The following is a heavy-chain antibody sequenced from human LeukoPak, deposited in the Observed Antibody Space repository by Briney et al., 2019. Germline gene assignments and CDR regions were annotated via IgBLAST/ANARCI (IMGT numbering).Heavy chain of an antibody. J-gene: IGHJ5*02. CDR1: GGTFSSYD. CDR3: ALRDYYDSSGRSFDP. V-gene: IGHV1-8*03. D-gene: IGHD3-22*01. Sequence: ASVKVSCKASGGTFSSYDINWVRQAPGQGLEWMGWMNPNSGNTGYAQKFQGRVTITRNTSISTAYMELSSLRSEDTAVYYCALRDYYDSSGRSFDPWGQGTLVTVSS. CDR2: MNPNSGNT.